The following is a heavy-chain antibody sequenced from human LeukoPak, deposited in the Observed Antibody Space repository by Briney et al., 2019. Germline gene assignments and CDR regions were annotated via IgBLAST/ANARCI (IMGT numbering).Heavy chain of an antibody. CDR3: ARKSSAVAGPFDY. V-gene: IGHV3-21*01. J-gene: IGHJ4*02. Sequence: GGSLRLSCAASGFTFSSYAMHWVRQAPGKGLEWVSSISSTSSYIYYADSVKGRFTISRDNAKNSLYLQMNSLRAEDTAVYYCARKSSAVAGPFDYWGQGTLVTVSS. D-gene: IGHD6-19*01. CDR1: GFTFSSYA. CDR2: ISSTSSYI.